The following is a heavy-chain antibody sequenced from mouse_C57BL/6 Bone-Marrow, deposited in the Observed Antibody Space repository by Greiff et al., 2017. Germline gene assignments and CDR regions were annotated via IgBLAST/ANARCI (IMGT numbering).Heavy chain of an antibody. Sequence: LQESGAELVRPGSSVKLSCKDSYFAFMASAMHWVKQRPGHGLEWIGSFTMYSDATEYSENFKGKATLTANTSSSTAYMELSSLTSEDSAVYYCALIGYDYDEAWFAYWGQGTLVTVSA. CDR3: ALIGYDYDEAWFAY. D-gene: IGHD2-4*01. V-gene: IGHV1-49*01. CDR2: FTMYSDAT. J-gene: IGHJ3*01. CDR1: YFAFMASA.